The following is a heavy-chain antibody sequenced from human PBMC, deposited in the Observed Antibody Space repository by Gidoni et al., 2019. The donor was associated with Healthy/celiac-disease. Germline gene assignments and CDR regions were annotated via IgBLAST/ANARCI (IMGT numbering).Heavy chain of an antibody. CDR2: IYYSGST. J-gene: IGHJ4*02. D-gene: IGHD1-26*01. V-gene: IGHV4-39*01. CDR3: ARHVVIVGATLDYFDY. CDR1: GGSISSSSYY. Sequence: QLQLQESGPGLVKPSETLSLTCTVSGGSISSSSYYWGWIRQPPGKGLEWIGCIYYSGSTYSTPSLQSRVTISVDTSKNQFSLKLSSVTAADTAVYYCARHVVIVGATLDYFDYWGQGTLVTVSS.